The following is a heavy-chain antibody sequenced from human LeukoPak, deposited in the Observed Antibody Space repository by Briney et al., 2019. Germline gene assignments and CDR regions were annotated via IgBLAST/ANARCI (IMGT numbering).Heavy chain of an antibody. D-gene: IGHD1-1*01. V-gene: IGHV1-2*02. Sequence: GASVKVSCKASGYTSTGYYMHWVRQAPGQGLEWMGWINPNSGGTNYAQKFQGRVTMTRDTSISTAYMELSRLRSDDTAVYYCARERVLGGTQSNTEYFQHWGQGTLVTVSS. J-gene: IGHJ1*01. CDR3: ARERVLGGTQSNTEYFQH. CDR2: INPNSGGT. CDR1: GYTSTGYY.